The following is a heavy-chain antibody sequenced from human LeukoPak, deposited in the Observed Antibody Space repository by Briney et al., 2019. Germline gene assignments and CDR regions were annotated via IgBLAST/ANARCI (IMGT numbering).Heavy chain of an antibody. J-gene: IGHJ4*02. CDR3: AKDLLAQAGERAPDIVATILDY. CDR2: ISGSGGST. CDR1: GFTFSSYA. Sequence: PGGSLRLSCAASGFTFSSYAMSWVRQAPGKGLEWVSAISGSGGSTYYADSVKGRFTISRDNSKNTLYLQMNSLRAEDTAVYYCAKDLLAQAGERAPDIVATILDYWGQGTLVTVSS. V-gene: IGHV3-23*01. D-gene: IGHD5-12*01.